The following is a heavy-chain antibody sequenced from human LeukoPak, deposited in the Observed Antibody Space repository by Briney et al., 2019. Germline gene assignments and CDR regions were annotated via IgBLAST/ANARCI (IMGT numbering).Heavy chain of an antibody. CDR1: GLTFSSYV. CDR2: ISGSGDVS. V-gene: IGHV3-23*01. D-gene: IGHD2-8*01. CDR3: VKDLTSNAIT. J-gene: IGHJ5*02. Sequence: PGGSLRLSCGASGLTFSSYVMSWVRQAPGQGLEWVSAISGSGDVSSYADAVKGRFTISRDNSKNTLYLQMSSLRAEDTAVYYCVKDLTSNAITWGQGTLVTVSS.